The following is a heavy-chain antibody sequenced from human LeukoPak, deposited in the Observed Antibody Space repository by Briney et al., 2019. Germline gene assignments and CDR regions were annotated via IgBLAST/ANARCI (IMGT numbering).Heavy chain of an antibody. CDR3: ARDPIAAPGTNYYHYYMDA. V-gene: IGHV3-7*01. Sequence: QPGGSLRLSCAASGFTFSSYWMSWVRQAPGKGLEWVANIKQDGSEKYYVDSVKGRFTISRDNAKSSLYLQMNSLRAEDTAVYYSARDPIAAPGTNYYHYYMDAWGKGTTVTVSS. CDR1: GFTFSSYW. CDR2: IKQDGSEK. D-gene: IGHD6-13*01. J-gene: IGHJ6*03.